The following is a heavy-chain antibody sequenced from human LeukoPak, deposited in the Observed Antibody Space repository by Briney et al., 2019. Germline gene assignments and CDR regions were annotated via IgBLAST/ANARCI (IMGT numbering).Heavy chain of an antibody. V-gene: IGHV1-8*01. CDR2: MNPNSGNT. Sequence: ASVKVSCKASGYTFTSYDINWVRQAIGQGLEWMGWMNPNSGNTGYAQKFQGRVTMTRNTSISTAYMELSSLRSEDTAVYYCATYSSSWYEEGYFDYWSQGTLVTVSS. D-gene: IGHD6-13*01. CDR1: GYTFTSYD. J-gene: IGHJ4*02. CDR3: ATYSSSWYEEGYFDY.